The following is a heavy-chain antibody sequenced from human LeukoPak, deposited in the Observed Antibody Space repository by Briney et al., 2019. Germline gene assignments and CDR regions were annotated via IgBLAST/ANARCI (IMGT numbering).Heavy chain of an antibody. J-gene: IGHJ6*03. V-gene: IGHV1-18*01. CDR2: ISAYNGNT. CDR3: ARSFYGNYYYYYYMDV. D-gene: IGHD4-11*01. Sequence: GASVKVSCKASGYTFTSYGISWVRQAPGQGLEWMGWISAYNGNTYYAQKLQGRVTMTTDTSTSTAYMELRSLRSGDTAVYYCARSFYGNYYYYYYMDVWGKGTAVTVSS. CDR1: GYTFTSYG.